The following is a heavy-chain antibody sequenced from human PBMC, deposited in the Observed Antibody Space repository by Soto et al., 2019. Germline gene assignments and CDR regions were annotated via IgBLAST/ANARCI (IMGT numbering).Heavy chain of an antibody. CDR1: GGTFSSYT. CDR2: IIPILGIA. D-gene: IGHD4-17*01. CDR3: ARDPYDYGDYRYYYGMDL. V-gene: IGHV1-69*08. J-gene: IGHJ6*02. Sequence: QVQLVQSGAEVKKPGSSVKVSCKASGGTFSSYTISWVRQAPGQGLEWMGRIIPILGIANYAQKFQGRVTITADKSTSTAYMDMSRLEPEYQAVYYCARDPYDYGDYRYYYGMDLWGQGTTVTVSS.